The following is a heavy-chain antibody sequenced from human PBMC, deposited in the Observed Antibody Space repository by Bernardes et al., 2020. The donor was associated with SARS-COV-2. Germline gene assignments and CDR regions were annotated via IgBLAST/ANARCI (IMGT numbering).Heavy chain of an antibody. CDR3: ARGRIAAAIPYYYFGMAV. CDR1: GGTFSNYA. D-gene: IGHD6-13*01. V-gene: IGHV1-69*13. Sequence: SVKVSCKVSGGTFSNYAISWVRQAPGQGLEWMGGIILILGTANYAQKFQGRVTITADESTSTAYMELSSLRSEDTAVYYCARGRIAAAIPYYYFGMAVWGQGTTDTVSS. J-gene: IGHJ6*02. CDR2: IILILGTA.